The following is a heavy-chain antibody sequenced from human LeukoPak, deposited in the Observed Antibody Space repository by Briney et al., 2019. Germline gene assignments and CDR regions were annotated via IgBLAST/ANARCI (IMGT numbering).Heavy chain of an antibody. CDR3: AKEGDFYDILTDY. Sequence: GGSLRLSCAASGFTFSSFAMTWVRQAPGKGLEWVSAISGSGGSTYYADSVKGRFTISRDNSKNTLYLQMNSLRAEDTAVYYCAKEGDFYDILTDYWGQGTLVTVSS. D-gene: IGHD3-9*01. V-gene: IGHV3-23*01. CDR1: GFTFSSFA. CDR2: ISGSGGST. J-gene: IGHJ4*02.